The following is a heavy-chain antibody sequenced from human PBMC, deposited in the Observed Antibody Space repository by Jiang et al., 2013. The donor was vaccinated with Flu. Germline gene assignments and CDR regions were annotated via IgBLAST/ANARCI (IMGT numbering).Heavy chain of an antibody. J-gene: IGHJ4*02. V-gene: IGHV1-2*04. Sequence: GAEVKKPGASVKVSCKASGYTFTGYYMHWVRQAPGQGLEWMGWINPNSGGTNYAQKFQGWVTMTRDTSISTAYMELSRLRSDDTAVYYCARGGVLELLPYTLWYWGQGTLVTVSS. CDR3: ARGGVLELLPYTLWY. CDR1: GYTFTGYY. CDR2: INPNSGGT. D-gene: IGHD1-7*01.